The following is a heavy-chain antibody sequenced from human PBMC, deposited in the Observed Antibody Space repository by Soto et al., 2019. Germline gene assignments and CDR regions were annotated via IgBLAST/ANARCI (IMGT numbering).Heavy chain of an antibody. V-gene: IGHV4-31*11. CDR3: ARGVLVATLASDY. CDR2: IYYSGST. Sequence: SETLSLTCAVYGGSFSGYYWSWIRQHPGKGLEWIGYIYYSGSTYYNPSLKSRVTISVDTSKNQFSLKLSSVTAADTAVYYCARGVLVATLASDYWGQGTLVTVS. J-gene: IGHJ4*02. D-gene: IGHD5-12*01. CDR1: GGSFSGYY.